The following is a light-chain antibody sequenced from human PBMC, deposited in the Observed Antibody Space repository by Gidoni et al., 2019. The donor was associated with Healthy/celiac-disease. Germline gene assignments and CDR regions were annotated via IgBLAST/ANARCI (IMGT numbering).Light chain of an antibody. J-gene: IGKJ1*01. CDR2: LGS. CDR3: MQALQTRA. CDR1: QSLLHSNGYNY. V-gene: IGKV2-28*01. Sequence: DIVMTQSPLSLPVTPGEPASISCRSSQSLLHSNGYNYLDWYLQKPGQSPKLLIYLGSNRASGVPDRFSGSGSGTDFTLKISRVEAEDVGVYYCMQALQTRAFXQXTKVEIK.